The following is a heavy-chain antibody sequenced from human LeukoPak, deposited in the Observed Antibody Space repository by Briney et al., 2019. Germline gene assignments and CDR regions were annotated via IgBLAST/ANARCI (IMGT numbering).Heavy chain of an antibody. CDR1: GDSVSSNTVI. D-gene: IGHD6-19*01. CDR3: ARENSRGRFDY. J-gene: IGHJ4*02. CDR2: TYYRSKWYS. Sequence: SQTLSLTCAISGDSVSSNTVIWNWIRESPSRGLEWLGRTYYRSKWYSDSAMSVKSRITINPDTTKNQFSLQLNSVTPEDTAVYYCARENSRGRFDYWGQGTLVTVSS. V-gene: IGHV6-1*01.